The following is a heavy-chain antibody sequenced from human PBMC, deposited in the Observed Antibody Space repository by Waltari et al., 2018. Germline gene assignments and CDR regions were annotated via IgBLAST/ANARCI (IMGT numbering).Heavy chain of an antibody. CDR1: GFTFTDAW. V-gene: IGHV3-15*04. Sequence: EVQLVESGGGFVKPGGSLRLSCVASGFTFTDAWMSWVRQAHGEGLEWVGRIESNTEGCTVYYAAPSKDRFTISRDDSKNTLYLQMNSRQSEDTAVYYCASYSPWNDHWGQGTLVTVSS. D-gene: IGHD1-1*01. J-gene: IGHJ4*02. CDR3: ASYSPWNDH. CDR2: IESNTEGCTV.